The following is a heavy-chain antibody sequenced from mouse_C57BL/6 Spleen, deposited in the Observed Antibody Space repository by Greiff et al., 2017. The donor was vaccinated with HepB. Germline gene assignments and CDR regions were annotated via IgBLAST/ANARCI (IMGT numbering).Heavy chain of an antibody. CDR1: GFTFSDYG. V-gene: IGHV5-17*01. CDR2: ISSGSSTI. J-gene: IGHJ4*01. CDR3: AKYGSGGAMDY. D-gene: IGHD1-1*01. Sequence: VQLKESGGGLVKPGGSLKLSCAASGFTFSDYGMHWVRQAPEKGLEWVAYISSGSSTIYYADTVKGRFTISRDNAKNTLFLQMTSLRSEDTAMYYCAKYGSGGAMDYWGQGTSVTVSS.